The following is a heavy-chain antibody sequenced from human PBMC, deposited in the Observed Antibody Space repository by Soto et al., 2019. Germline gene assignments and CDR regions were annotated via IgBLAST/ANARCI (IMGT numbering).Heavy chain of an antibody. CDR3: ARLGYCTGTSCYTFDS. J-gene: IGHJ4*02. V-gene: IGHV5-10-1*01. Sequence: GESLKISCQGSGYSCTSYWIGWVRQRPGKGLEWMGRINPSDSYTTYSPSFQGHVTISTDKSFSTAYLQWSGLKASDTAMYYCARLGYCTGTSCYTFDSWGQGTLVTVSS. D-gene: IGHD2-2*02. CDR2: INPSDSYT. CDR1: GYSCTSYW.